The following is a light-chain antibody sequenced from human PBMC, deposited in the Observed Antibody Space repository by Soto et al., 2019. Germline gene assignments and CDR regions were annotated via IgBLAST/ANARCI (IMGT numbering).Light chain of an antibody. Sequence: ELGLTKSPGTLSLSPGERATLSCRASQSVSSSYLAWYQQKPGQAPRLLIYGASSSATGIPDRFSGSGSGTDFTLNTRRLKHEDCAVYDCHQYVSSLFTFDPETPVHIK. CDR2: GAS. CDR1: QSVSSSY. CDR3: HQYVSSLFT. V-gene: IGKV3-20*01. J-gene: IGKJ3*01.